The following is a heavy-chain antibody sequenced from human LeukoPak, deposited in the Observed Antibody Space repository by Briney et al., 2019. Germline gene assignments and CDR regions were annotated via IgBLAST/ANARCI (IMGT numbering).Heavy chain of an antibody. V-gene: IGHV4-34*01. CDR2: INHSGST. Sequence: SETLSLTCAAYGGSFSGYYWSWIRQPPGKGLEWIGEINHSGSTNYNPSLKSRVTISVDTSKNQFSLKLSSVTAADTAVYYCASSGYYPYAFDIWGQGTMVTVSS. CDR3: ASSGYYPYAFDI. D-gene: IGHD3-22*01. J-gene: IGHJ3*02. CDR1: GGSFSGYY.